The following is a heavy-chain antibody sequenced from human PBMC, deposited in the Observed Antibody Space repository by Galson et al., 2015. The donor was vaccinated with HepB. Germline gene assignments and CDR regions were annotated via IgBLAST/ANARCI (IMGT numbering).Heavy chain of an antibody. V-gene: IGHV1-18*04. D-gene: IGHD1-26*01. J-gene: IGHJ3*02. CDR1: GYTFTSYG. CDR2: ISAYNGNT. CDR3: ARDMYSGSRGDAFDI. Sequence: SVKVSCKASGYTFTSYGISWVRQAPGQGLEWMGWISAYNGNTNYAQKLQGRVTMTTDTSTSTAYMELRSLRSDDTAVYYCARDMYSGSRGDAFDIWGQGTMVTVSS.